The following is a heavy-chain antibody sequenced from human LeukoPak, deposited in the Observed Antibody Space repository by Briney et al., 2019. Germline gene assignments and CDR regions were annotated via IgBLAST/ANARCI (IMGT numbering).Heavy chain of an antibody. Sequence: GGSLRLSCAASGFTFSSCGMSCVRLAPGKGREWVSAISGSGSSTYYADSVKGRFTISRDNSKNTLYLQMNSLRADDTAVYYCARRSVTTFDYWGQGTLVTVSS. J-gene: IGHJ4*02. D-gene: IGHD4-17*01. V-gene: IGHV3-23*01. CDR1: GFTFSSCG. CDR2: ISGSGSST. CDR3: ARRSVTTFDY.